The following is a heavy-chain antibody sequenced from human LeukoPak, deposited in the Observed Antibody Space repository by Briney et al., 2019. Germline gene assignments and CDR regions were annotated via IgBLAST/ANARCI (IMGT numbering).Heavy chain of an antibody. D-gene: IGHD3-10*01. J-gene: IGHJ4*02. V-gene: IGHV4-59*12. CDR1: GGSISSYY. Sequence: SETLSLTCTVSGGSISSYYWSWIRQPLGKGLEWIGYIYYSGSTNYNPSLKSRVTISVDTSKNQFSLKLSSVTAADTAVYYCARDGSGSYYSSFDYWGQGTLVTVSS. CDR2: IYYSGST. CDR3: ARDGSGSYYSSFDY.